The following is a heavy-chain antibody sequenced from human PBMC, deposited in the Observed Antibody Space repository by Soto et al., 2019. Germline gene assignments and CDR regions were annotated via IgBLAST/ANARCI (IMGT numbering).Heavy chain of an antibody. Sequence: QLQLRESGPGLVKPSETLSLTCTVSGGSISSSSHYWGWIRQPPGKGLEWIGSIYYSGNSYYNPSLESRVTISVETSKNHFSLRLSAVTAADTAVYFCARQSGAAGYAIWSGYCANVFDMWGQVTMVTVSS. V-gene: IGHV4-39*01. CDR2: IYYSGNS. CDR3: ARQSGAAGYAIWSGYCANVFDM. J-gene: IGHJ3*02. D-gene: IGHD3-3*01. CDR1: GGSISSSSHY.